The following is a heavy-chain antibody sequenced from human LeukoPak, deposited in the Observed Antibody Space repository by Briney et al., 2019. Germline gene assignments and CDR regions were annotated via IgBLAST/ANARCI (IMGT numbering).Heavy chain of an antibody. D-gene: IGHD4-11*01. CDR2: ISSSGSTI. Sequence: GGSLRLSCTASGFTFSSYWMSWVRQAPGKGLEWVSYISSSGSTIYYADSVKGRFTISRDNAKNSLYLQMNSLRAEDTAVYYCARFHDYSNYGRYYYYGMDVWGQGTTVTVSS. J-gene: IGHJ6*02. CDR1: GFTFSSYW. V-gene: IGHV3-48*03. CDR3: ARFHDYSNYGRYYYYGMDV.